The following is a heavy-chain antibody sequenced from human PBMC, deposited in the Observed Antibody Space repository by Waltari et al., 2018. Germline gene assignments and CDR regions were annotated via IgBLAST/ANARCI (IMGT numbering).Heavy chain of an antibody. CDR2: IYYSGST. D-gene: IGHD2-15*01. J-gene: IGHJ4*02. CDR3: ARSGTCSGGSCYLLDY. CDR1: GGSISSGGYY. V-gene: IGHV4-31*03. Sequence: QVQLQESGPGLVKPSQTLSLTCTVSGGSISSGGYYWSWIRQHPGKGLEWIGYIYYSGSTYYNPSLKSRVTISVDTSKNQFSLKLSSVTAADTAVYYCARSGTCSGGSCYLLDYWGQGTMVTVSS.